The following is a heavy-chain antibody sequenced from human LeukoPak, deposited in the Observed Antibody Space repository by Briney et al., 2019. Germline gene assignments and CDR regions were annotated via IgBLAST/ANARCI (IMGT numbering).Heavy chain of an antibody. CDR2: IYYSGST. Sequence: SETLSLTCTVSGGSISSSSYYWSWIRQPPGKGLEWIGYIYYSGSTNYNPSLKNRVTISVDTSKNQFSLKLSSVTAADTAVYYCARDGVWSDFDIWGQGTMVTVSS. CDR1: GGSISSSSYY. CDR3: ARDGVWSDFDI. D-gene: IGHD2-21*01. V-gene: IGHV4-61*01. J-gene: IGHJ3*02.